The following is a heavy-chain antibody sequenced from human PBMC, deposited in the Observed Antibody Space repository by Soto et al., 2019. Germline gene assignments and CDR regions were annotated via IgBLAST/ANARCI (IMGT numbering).Heavy chain of an antibody. D-gene: IGHD7-27*01. CDR3: ASSVLLTYFDY. CDR2: IYYSGST. V-gene: IGHV4-59*01. J-gene: IGHJ4*02. Sequence: QVQLQESGPGLVKPSETLSLTCTVSGGSISSYYWSWIRQPPGKGLEWIGYIYYSGSTNYNPSLKRRVTISVDTSKNQFSLKLSSVTAADTAVYYGASSVLLTYFDYWGQGTLVTVSS. CDR1: GGSISSYY.